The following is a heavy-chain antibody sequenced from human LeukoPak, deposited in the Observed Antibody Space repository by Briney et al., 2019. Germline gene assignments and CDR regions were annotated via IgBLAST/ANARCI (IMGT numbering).Heavy chain of an antibody. CDR2: INPSGGST. Sequence: GASVKVSCKASGYTFTSYYMHWVRQAPGQGLEWMGIINPSGGSTSYAQKFQGRVTITADKSPSTAYMELSSLRSEDTAVYYCARGLIAAAGTTLDYWGQGTLVTVSS. CDR3: ARGLIAAAGTTLDY. D-gene: IGHD6-13*01. V-gene: IGHV1-46*01. CDR1: GYTFTSYY. J-gene: IGHJ4*02.